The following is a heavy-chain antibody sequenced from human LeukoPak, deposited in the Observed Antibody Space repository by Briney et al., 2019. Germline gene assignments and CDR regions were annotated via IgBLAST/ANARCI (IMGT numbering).Heavy chain of an antibody. D-gene: IGHD3-10*01. J-gene: IGHJ4*02. CDR1: GFTFSSYW. CDR3: ARDRRDMVRGVSYYFDY. CDR2: ISSSSSYI. Sequence: GGSLRLSCAASGFTFSSYWMHWVRQAPGKGLEWVSSISSSSSYIYYADSVKGRFTISRDNAKNSLYLQMNSLRAEDTAVYYCARDRRDMVRGVSYYFDYWGQGTLVTVSS. V-gene: IGHV3-21*01.